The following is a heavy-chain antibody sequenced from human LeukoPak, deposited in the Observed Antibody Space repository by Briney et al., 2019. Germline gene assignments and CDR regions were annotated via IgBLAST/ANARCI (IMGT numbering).Heavy chain of an antibody. V-gene: IGHV1-8*01. D-gene: IGHD3-9*01. Sequence: ASVKVSCKASGYTFTSYDINWVRQATGQVLEWMGWMNPNSGNTGYAQKFQGRVTMTRNTSISTAYMELSSLRSEDTAVYYCARRDYDILTGYYGPPHNWFDPWGQGTLVTVSS. J-gene: IGHJ5*02. CDR1: GYTFTSYD. CDR3: ARRDYDILTGYYGPPHNWFDP. CDR2: MNPNSGNT.